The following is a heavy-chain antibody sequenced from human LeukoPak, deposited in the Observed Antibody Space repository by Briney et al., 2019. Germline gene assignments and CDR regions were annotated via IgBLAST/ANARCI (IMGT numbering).Heavy chain of an antibody. D-gene: IGHD3-10*01. J-gene: IGHJ4*02. CDR2: IIPIFGTA. CDR3: AREETGFSASFDY. V-gene: IGHV1-69*01. Sequence: GSSVKVSCKASGGTFSSYAISWMRQAPGQGLEWMGGIIPIFGTANYAQKFQGRVTITADEPTSTAYMELSSLRSEDTAVYYCAREETGFSASFDYWGQGTLVTVSS. CDR1: GGTFSSYA.